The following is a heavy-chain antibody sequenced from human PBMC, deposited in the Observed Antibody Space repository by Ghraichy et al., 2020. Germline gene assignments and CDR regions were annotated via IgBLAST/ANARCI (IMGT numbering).Heavy chain of an antibody. Sequence: SETLSLTCAVYGGSFSGYYWSWIRQPPGKGLEWIGEINHSGSTNYNPSLKSRVTISVDTSKNQFSLKLSSVTAADTAVYYCARGTPWLQFVRGWSGFDYWGQGTLVTVSS. V-gene: IGHV4-34*01. CDR3: ARGTPWLQFVRGWSGFDY. CDR2: INHSGST. D-gene: IGHD5-24*01. J-gene: IGHJ4*02. CDR1: GGSFSGYY.